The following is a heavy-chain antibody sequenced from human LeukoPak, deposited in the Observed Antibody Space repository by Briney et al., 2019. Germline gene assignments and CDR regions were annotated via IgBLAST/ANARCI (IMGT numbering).Heavy chain of an antibody. CDR1: GYTFTGYY. D-gene: IGHD4-17*01. V-gene: IGHV1-18*04. J-gene: IGHJ3*02. Sequence: ASVKVSCKASGYTFTGYYMHWVRQAPGQGLEWMGWISAYNGNTNYAQKLQGRVTMTTDTSTSTASMELRSLRSDDTAVYYCARDHAHTVTKDDDAFDIWGQGTMVTVSS. CDR2: ISAYNGNT. CDR3: ARDHAHTVTKDDDAFDI.